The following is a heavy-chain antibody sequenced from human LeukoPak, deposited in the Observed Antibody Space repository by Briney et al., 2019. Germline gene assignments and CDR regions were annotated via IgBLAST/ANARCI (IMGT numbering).Heavy chain of an antibody. CDR1: GFTFGDYA. Sequence: PGGSLRLSCTASGFTFGDYAMSWFRQAPGKGLEWVGFIRSKAYGGTTEYAASVKGRFTISRDDSKSIAYLQMNSLKTEDTAVYYCTREGNYYGSGSYFDYWGQGTLVTVSS. CDR3: TREGNYYGSGSYFDY. CDR2: IRSKAYGGTT. V-gene: IGHV3-49*03. J-gene: IGHJ4*02. D-gene: IGHD3-10*01.